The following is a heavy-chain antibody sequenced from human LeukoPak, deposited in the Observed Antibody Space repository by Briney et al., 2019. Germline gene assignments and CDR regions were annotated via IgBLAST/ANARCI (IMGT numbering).Heavy chain of an antibody. CDR2: INTKTANP. Sequence: ASVKVSCRASGYQFISYTMSWVRQAPGQGLEWMGWINTKTANPTYAQDFTGRFVFSLDTSVSTAYLQISGLKAGDTAVYYCARVAGFGERGMDVWGQGTTVTVSS. J-gene: IGHJ6*02. D-gene: IGHD3-10*01. CDR3: ARVAGFGERGMDV. CDR1: GYQFISYT. V-gene: IGHV7-4-1*02.